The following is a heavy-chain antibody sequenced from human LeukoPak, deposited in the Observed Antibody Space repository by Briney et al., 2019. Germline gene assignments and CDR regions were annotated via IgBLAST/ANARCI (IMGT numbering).Heavy chain of an antibody. CDR1: GGSISNSSYY. D-gene: IGHD3-9*01. CDR3: ASMALRYFDWLFAYFDY. J-gene: IGHJ4*02. CDR2: IYYSGST. Sequence: PSETLSLTCTVSGGSISNSSYYWGWIRQPPGKGLEWIGSIYYSGSTHYNPSLKSRVTISVDTSKNQISLKLTSMTAADTAVYYCASMALRYFDWLFAYFDYWGQGTLVTVSS. V-gene: IGHV4-39*07.